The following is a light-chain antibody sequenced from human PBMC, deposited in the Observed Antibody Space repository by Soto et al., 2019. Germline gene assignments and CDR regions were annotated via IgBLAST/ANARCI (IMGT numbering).Light chain of an antibody. V-gene: IGKV3-15*01. CDR3: QQYSNRPLT. Sequence: EVVVTQSVATLSVTQGERATLSCRASQSVRSSFLAWYQQKPGQAPSLLIYGASTRATGIPARFSGSGSGTEFTLTINILQSEDFAVYYCQQYSNRPLTFGGGTKADIK. CDR1: QSVRSSF. J-gene: IGKJ4*01. CDR2: GAS.